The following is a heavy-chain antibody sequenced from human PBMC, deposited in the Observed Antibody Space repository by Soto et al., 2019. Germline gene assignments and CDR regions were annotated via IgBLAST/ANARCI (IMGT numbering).Heavy chain of an antibody. Sequence: PSETLSLTCTVSGGSISTHTHYWSWIGQSPGGGLEWIASIYYSGTTYYNPSLQNRLTISADRSKNQVSLLLTSVTAADMAVYYCARRKVVITPGSNYFYYGMDVWGQGTTVTVSS. J-gene: IGHJ6*02. CDR2: IYYSGTT. D-gene: IGHD2-15*01. CDR3: ARRKVVITPGSNYFYYGMDV. CDR1: GGSISTHTHY. V-gene: IGHV4-39*01.